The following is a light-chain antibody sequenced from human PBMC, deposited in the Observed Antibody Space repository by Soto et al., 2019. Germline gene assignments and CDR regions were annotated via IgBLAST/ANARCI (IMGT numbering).Light chain of an antibody. V-gene: IGLV2-8*01. J-gene: IGLJ3*02. CDR1: SIDVGGYNY. Sequence: QSALTQHPSASGSPGQSVTISCTGTSIDVGGYNYVSWYQQYPGKAPKLMIYEVSKRPSGVPDRFSGSKSGKTASLTVSGLQPEDEADYYCTSYAGSNIWVFGAGTKLTVL. CDR2: EVS. CDR3: TSYAGSNIWV.